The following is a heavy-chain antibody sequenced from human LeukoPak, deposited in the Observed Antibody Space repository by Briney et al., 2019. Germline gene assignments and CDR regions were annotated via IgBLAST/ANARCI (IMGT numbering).Heavy chain of an antibody. CDR3: ALTRPAY. CDR1: GFAFNNYD. V-gene: IGHV3-69-1*01. Sequence: KAGGSLRLSCAASGFAFNNYDMNWVRQAPGKGLEWVSFISSSTTIYYADSVKGRFTISRDNAKNSLYLQMNSLRDEDTAVYYCALTRPAYWGRGTLVSVSS. J-gene: IGHJ4*02. D-gene: IGHD2-15*01. CDR2: ISSSTTI.